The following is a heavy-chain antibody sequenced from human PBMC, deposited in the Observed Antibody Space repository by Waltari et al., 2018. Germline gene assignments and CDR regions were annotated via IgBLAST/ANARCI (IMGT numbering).Heavy chain of an antibody. V-gene: IGHV3-7*01. CDR3: ARLKDMCPIVSVEFYFDY. J-gene: IGHJ4*02. D-gene: IGHD3-16*02. CDR2: IKQDGKGN. CDR1: APSFGGRC. Sequence: EVQLVKSGGDLVQPGGSWTRTCAASAPSFGGRCITWTTPAPGKGLKWVAYIKQDGKGNDYLDSLNVRFTIPRNNAQKSLYLEINSLRAEDTAVYYCARLKDMCPIVSVEFYFDYWGQGTLVTVSS.